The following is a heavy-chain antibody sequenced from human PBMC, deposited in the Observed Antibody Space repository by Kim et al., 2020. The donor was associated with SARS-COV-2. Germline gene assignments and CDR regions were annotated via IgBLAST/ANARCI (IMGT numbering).Heavy chain of an antibody. CDR1: GGSFSGYY. V-gene: IGHV4-34*01. CDR2: INHSGST. D-gene: IGHD2-2*03. CDR3: ARGPLDIVVVPAAMALGDAFDI. Sequence: SETLSLTCAVYGGSFSGYYWSWIRQPPGKGLEWIGEINHSGSTNYNPSLKSRVTISVDTSKNQFSLKLSSVTAADTAVYYCARGPLDIVVVPAAMALGDAFDIWGQGTMVTVSS. J-gene: IGHJ3*02.